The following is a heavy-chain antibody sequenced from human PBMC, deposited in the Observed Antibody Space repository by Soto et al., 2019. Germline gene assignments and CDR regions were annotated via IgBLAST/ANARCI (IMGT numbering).Heavy chain of an antibody. Sequence: QVQLQESGPGLVKPSQTLSLTCTVSGGSISSGGYYWNWIRQHPGKGLEWVGDIYYSGSTYYNPSQRSRVTISADTSENQSSRKLSSVTAADTAVYFCARGYRQSGYSSSWVFDYWGQGTLVNVSS. CDR3: ARGYRQSGYSSSWVFDY. D-gene: IGHD6-13*01. V-gene: IGHV4-31*03. J-gene: IGHJ4*02. CDR1: GGSISSGGYY. CDR2: IYYSGST.